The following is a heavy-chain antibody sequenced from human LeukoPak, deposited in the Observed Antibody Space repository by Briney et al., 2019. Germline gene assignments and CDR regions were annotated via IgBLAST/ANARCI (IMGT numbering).Heavy chain of an antibody. D-gene: IGHD6-13*01. J-gene: IGHJ5*02. CDR3: ARHPVGYSSSWYSSP. CDR1: GYSISSGHY. V-gene: IGHV4-38-2*01. CDR2: IYHSGST. Sequence: SETLSLTCAVSGYSISSGHYWGWIRQPPGKGLEWIGSIYHSGSTYYNPPLKSRVTISVDTSKNQFSLKLRSVTAADTAVYYSARHPVGYSSSWYSSPWGKGTLVTVSS.